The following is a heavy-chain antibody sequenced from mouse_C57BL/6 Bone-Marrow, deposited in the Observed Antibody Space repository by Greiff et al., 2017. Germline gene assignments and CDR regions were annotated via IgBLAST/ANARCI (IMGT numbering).Heavy chain of an antibody. V-gene: IGHV5-17*01. CDR3: ATYYGNYDYYAMDY. CDR2: ISSGSSTI. CDR1: GFTFSDYG. D-gene: IGHD2-10*01. J-gene: IGHJ4*01. Sequence: EVQVVESGGGLVKPGGSLKLSCAASGFTFSDYGMHWVRQAPEKGLEWVAYISSGSSTIYYADTVKGRFTISRDNAKNTLFLQMTSLRSEDTAMYYCATYYGNYDYYAMDYWGQGTSVTVSS.